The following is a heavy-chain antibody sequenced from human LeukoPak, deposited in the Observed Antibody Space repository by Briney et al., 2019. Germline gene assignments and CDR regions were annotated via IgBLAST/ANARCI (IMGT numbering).Heavy chain of an antibody. V-gene: IGHV3-23*01. CDR3: AKGSDCSASFCRPDY. CDR2: ISAGGST. D-gene: IGHD2-15*01. Sequence: GGSLRLSCAASGFTFSRSAMNWVRQAPGKGLEWVSGISAGGSTEYADSVKGRFTISRDNSKNTLFLQMNSLRAEDTAVYFCAKGSDCSASFCRPDYWGQGTLVTVSS. CDR1: GFTFSRSA. J-gene: IGHJ4*02.